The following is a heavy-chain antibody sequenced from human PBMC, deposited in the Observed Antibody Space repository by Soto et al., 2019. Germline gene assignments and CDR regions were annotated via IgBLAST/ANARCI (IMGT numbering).Heavy chain of an antibody. CDR3: ASIRSGDSGYDPHQRDY. V-gene: IGHV4-34*01. CDR1: GGSFSGYY. Sequence: VQLQQWGAGLLKPSETLSLTCAVYGGSFSGYYWSWIRQPPGKGLEWIGEINHSGSTNYNPSLKSRVTISVDTSRNQFSLKLSSVTAADTAVYYCASIRSGDSGYDPHQRDYWGQGTLVTVSS. D-gene: IGHD5-12*01. CDR2: INHSGST. J-gene: IGHJ4*02.